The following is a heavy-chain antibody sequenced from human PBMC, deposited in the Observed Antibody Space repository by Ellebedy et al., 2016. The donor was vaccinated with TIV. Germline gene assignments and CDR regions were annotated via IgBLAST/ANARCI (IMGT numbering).Heavy chain of an antibody. J-gene: IGHJ6*02. D-gene: IGHD3-3*01. CDR1: GFNLSSSN. CDR3: ARDPVITMRDVLISRSGMDV. V-gene: IGHV3-30*03. CDR2: ISSGRSNK. Sequence: GGSLRLXCAGAGFNLSSSNMHWVRQAPGKGLHWLTMISSGRSNKFYADSVKGRFTVSRDNSRNTLYLQMDSLRAEDRAVYYCARDPVITMRDVLISRSGMDVWGQGTTVTVSS.